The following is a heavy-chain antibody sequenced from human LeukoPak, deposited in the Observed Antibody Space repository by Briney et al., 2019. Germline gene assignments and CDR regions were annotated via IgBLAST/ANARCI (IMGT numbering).Heavy chain of an antibody. D-gene: IGHD2-2*01. CDR2: IYYSGST. CDR1: GGSISSSSYY. CDR3: ARHARYCSSTSCSAFDI. V-gene: IGHV4-39*01. J-gene: IGHJ3*02. Sequence: PSETLSLTCTVSGGSISSSSYYWGWIRQPPGKGLEWIGSIYYSGSTYYNPSLKSRVTISVDTSKNQFSLKLSSVTAADTAVYYCARHARYCSSTSCSAFDIWGQGTMVTVSS.